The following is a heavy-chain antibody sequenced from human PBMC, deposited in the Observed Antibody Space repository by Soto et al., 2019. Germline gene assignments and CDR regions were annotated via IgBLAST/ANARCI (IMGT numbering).Heavy chain of an antibody. J-gene: IGHJ6*02. CDR2: ISAYNGNT. V-gene: IGHV1-18*01. D-gene: IGHD6-6*01. CDR1: GYTFTSYG. Sequence: QVQLVQSGAEVKKPGASVKVSCKASGYTFTSYGISWVRQAPGQGLEWMGGISAYNGNTNYAQKLQGRVTMTTDTATRTAYMELRSERSDDTAVYYCAREGEGIAARRVYYYYGMDVWGQGTTVTVSS. CDR3: AREGEGIAARRVYYYYGMDV.